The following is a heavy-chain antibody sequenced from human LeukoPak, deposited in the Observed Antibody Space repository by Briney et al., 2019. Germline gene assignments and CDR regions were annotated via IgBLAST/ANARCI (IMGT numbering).Heavy chain of an antibody. J-gene: IGHJ4*02. V-gene: IGHV3-7*01. CDR3: ARAPLTYGGNSPPRY. Sequence: PGGSLRLSCVFSGFTFSNYWMSWVRQAPGKGLEWVANIKQDESEKHYVDSVKGRFTISRDNVENSLYLQMNSLRDEDTAVYYCARAPLTYGGNSPPRYWGQGTLVTVSS. CDR2: IKQDESEK. D-gene: IGHD4-23*01. CDR1: GFTFSNYW.